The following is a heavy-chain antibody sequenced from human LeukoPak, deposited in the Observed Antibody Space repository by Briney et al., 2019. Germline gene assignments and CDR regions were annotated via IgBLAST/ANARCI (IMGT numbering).Heavy chain of an antibody. CDR3: ARGIGSGSYYSHYYYYMDV. D-gene: IGHD3-10*01. Sequence: SVKVSCKASGGTFSSYAISWVRQAPGQGLEWMGGIIPIFGTANYAQKFQGRVTITADESTSTAYMELSSLRSEDTAVYYCARGIGSGSYYSHYYYYMDVWGKGTTVTISS. J-gene: IGHJ6*03. CDR2: IIPIFGTA. CDR1: GGTFSSYA. V-gene: IGHV1-69*13.